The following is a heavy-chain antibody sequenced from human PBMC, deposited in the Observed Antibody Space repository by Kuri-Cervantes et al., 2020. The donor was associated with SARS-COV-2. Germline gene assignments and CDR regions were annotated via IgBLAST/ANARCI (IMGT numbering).Heavy chain of an antibody. CDR1: GFTFGDYA. D-gene: IGHD3-22*01. Sequence: GESLKISCTASGFTFGDYAMSWFRQAPGEGLEWVSAISGSGGSTYYADSVKGRFTISRDNSKNTLYLQMNSLRAEDTAVYYCAKDPRGVVVITTLFDYWGQGTLVTVSS. CDR3: AKDPRGVVVITTLFDY. CDR2: ISGSGGST. J-gene: IGHJ4*02. V-gene: IGHV3-23*01.